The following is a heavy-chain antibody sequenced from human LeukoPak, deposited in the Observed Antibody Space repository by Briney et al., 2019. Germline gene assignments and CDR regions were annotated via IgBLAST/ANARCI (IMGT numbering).Heavy chain of an antibody. D-gene: IGHD3-22*01. CDR2: IKQDGSKK. V-gene: IGHV3-7*01. Sequence: GGSLRLSCVASGFPFSSYWMTWVRQAPGKGLEWVANIKQDGSKKSYVDSVKGRFTISRDNAKNSLYLQMNSLRAEDTAVYYCARGPYYYYDSSGYYYFDYWGQGTLVTVSS. CDR3: ARGPYYYYDSSGYYYFDY. CDR1: GFPFSSYW. J-gene: IGHJ4*02.